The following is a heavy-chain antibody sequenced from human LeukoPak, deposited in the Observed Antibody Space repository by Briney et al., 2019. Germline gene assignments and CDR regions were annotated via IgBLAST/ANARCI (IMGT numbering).Heavy chain of an antibody. CDR2: ISTYNDNT. D-gene: IGHD3-10*01. J-gene: IGHJ5*02. V-gene: IGHV1-18*01. CDR1: GYTFTSYG. Sequence: GASVKVSCKASGYTFTSYGLSWVRQAPGQGLEWMGWISTYNDNTNYAQKLQGRLAVTTDTSTSTAYMELRSLRSDDTAVYYCARDEGRYYYGSGSYYPSASPKLDPWGQGTLVTVSS. CDR3: ARDEGRYYYGSGSYYPSASPKLDP.